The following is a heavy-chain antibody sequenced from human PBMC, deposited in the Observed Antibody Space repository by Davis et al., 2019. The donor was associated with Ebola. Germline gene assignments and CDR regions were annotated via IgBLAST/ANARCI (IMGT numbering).Heavy chain of an antibody. Sequence: SLKISCAASGFTFDDYAMNWVRQAPGKGLEWVSGITWNSGSIGYADSVKGRFTISRDNAKNSLYLQMNSLRAEDTALYYCAKEKRSPSPGRDYYGIDVWGQGTTVTVSS. D-gene: IGHD2-2*01. CDR2: ITWNSGSI. V-gene: IGHV3-9*01. J-gene: IGHJ6*02. CDR3: AKEKRSPSPGRDYYGIDV. CDR1: GFTFDDYA.